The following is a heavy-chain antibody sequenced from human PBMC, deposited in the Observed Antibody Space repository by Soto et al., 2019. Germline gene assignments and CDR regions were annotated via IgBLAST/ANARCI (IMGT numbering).Heavy chain of an antibody. CDR2: IVVGSGNT. V-gene: IGHV1-58*01. J-gene: IGHJ6*01. Sequence: XVSCKASGFTFTNSAVQWVRQARGQRLEWIGWIVVGSGNTNYAQKFQERVTITRDMSTSTAYMELSSLRSEDTAVYYCAXXXXXXXXXXPXXYXGXDVWXXGTTVTVSS. CDR1: GFTFTNSA. CDR3: AXXXXXXXXXXPXXYXGXDV.